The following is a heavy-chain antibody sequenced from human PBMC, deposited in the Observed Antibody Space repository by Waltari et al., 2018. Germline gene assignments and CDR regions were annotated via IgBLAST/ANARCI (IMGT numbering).Heavy chain of an antibody. CDR1: GYSFSDYE. CDR3: ARGNHLDF. V-gene: IGHV1-2*02. Sequence: QVQLVQPGAAVGKTGASVNVSRQAAGYSFSDYEIYWVRQAPGQGLEWMAWIKPNSGETKYAQKFQGRVTLTRDTSISTAYMELPRMTVDDTAVYYCARGNHLDFCGQGTIVTVSS. J-gene: IGHJ4*02. CDR2: IKPNSGET.